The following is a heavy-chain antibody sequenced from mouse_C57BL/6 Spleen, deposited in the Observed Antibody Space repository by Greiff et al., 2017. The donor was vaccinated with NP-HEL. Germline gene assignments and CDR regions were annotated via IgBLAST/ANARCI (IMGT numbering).Heavy chain of an antibody. CDR3: AREDDGYYVAAY. CDR2: IYPGSGST. J-gene: IGHJ3*01. CDR1: GYTFTSYW. Sequence: VKLQQPGAELVKPGASVKMSCKASGYTFTSYWITWVKQRPGQGLEWIGDIYPGSGSTNYNEKFKSKATLTVDTSSSTAYMQLSSLTSEDSAVYYCAREDDGYYVAAYWGQGTLVTVSA. D-gene: IGHD2-3*01. V-gene: IGHV1-55*01.